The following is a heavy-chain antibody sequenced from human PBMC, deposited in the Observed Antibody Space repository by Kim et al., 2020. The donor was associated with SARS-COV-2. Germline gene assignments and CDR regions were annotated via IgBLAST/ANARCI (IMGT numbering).Heavy chain of an antibody. D-gene: IGHD3-16*01. Sequence: GGSLRLSCAASGFTFRTYAMHWVRQAPGKGLEWVAIISYDGSNKYYADSVKGRFTISRDNSKSTLYLRMNFLRTEDTAVYYCANHPGAGPYYDYVWGTYGGMDVWGQGTTVTVSS. J-gene: IGHJ6*02. CDR1: GFTFRTYA. V-gene: IGHV3-30*18. CDR3: ANHPGAGPYYDYVWGTYGGMDV. CDR2: ISYDGSNK.